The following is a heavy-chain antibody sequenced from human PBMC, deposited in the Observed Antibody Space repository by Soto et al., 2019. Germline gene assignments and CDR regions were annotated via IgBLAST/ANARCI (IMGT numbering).Heavy chain of an antibody. J-gene: IGHJ4*02. Sequence: QVQLVESGGGVVQPGRSLKLSCADSGFTFSSYAMHWVRQAPGKGLEWVAIISYDGSIKYYADSVKGRFTISRDNSKNTLYLQINSLRAEDTAVYYCARDLSGYGYDYGGQGTLVTVSA. D-gene: IGHD5-18*01. CDR3: ARDLSGYGYDY. CDR1: GFTFSSYA. CDR2: ISYDGSIK. V-gene: IGHV3-30*04.